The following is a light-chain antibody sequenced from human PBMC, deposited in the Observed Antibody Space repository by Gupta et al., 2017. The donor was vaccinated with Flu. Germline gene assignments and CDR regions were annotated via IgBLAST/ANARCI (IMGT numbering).Light chain of an antibody. CDR2: SNN. CDR3: AAWEDSLNGRGV. Sequence: QSVLTPPPSASGTPGPRVTISCSVSSSNIGTNTVNWYQQLPGTAPKLLIYSNNQRPSGGPDRVSGSKSGTSAALAISGLQSEEEADYYCAAWEDSLNGRGVFGGGTKLTVL. CDR1: SSNIGTNT. J-gene: IGLJ3*02. V-gene: IGLV1-44*01.